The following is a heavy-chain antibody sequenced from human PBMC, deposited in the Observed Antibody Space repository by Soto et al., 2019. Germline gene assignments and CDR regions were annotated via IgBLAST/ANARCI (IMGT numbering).Heavy chain of an antibody. Sequence: SETLYLTCTVSGGSISSYYCSWIRQPPGKGLEWIGYIYYSGSTNYNPSLKSRVTISVDTSKNQFSLKLSSVTAADTAVYYCARADILTGYYNYYYGMDVWGQGTTVTVYS. J-gene: IGHJ6*02. CDR3: ARADILTGYYNYYYGMDV. CDR1: GGSISSYY. CDR2: IYYSGST. D-gene: IGHD3-9*01. V-gene: IGHV4-59*01.